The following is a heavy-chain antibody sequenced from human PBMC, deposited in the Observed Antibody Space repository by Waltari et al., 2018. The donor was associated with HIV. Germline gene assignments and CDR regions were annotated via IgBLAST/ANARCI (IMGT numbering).Heavy chain of an antibody. CDR3: AKDHRYSSSLVPDY. J-gene: IGHJ4*02. CDR2: ISGSGGST. Sequence: EVQLLESGGGLVQPGGSLRLSCAASGFPFSSYAMSWVRPAPGKGLEWVSAISGSGGSTYYADSVKGRFTISRDNSKNTLYLQMNSLRAEDTAVYYCAKDHRYSSSLVPDYWGQGTLVTVSS. CDR1: GFPFSSYA. V-gene: IGHV3-23*01. D-gene: IGHD6-6*01.